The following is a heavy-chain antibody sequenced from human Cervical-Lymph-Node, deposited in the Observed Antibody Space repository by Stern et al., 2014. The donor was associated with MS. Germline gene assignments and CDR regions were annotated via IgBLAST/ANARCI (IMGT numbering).Heavy chain of an antibody. Sequence: QVQLVQSGAEVKKPGASVKVSCKASGYTFITYAMHWVRPAPGQRIERMGWINAGNGNTKYSQKFQGRVTITRDTSASTAYMELSSLRSEDTAVYYCARGAGVYWYFDLWGRGTLVTVSS. V-gene: IGHV1-3*01. J-gene: IGHJ2*01. D-gene: IGHD3-10*01. CDR3: ARGAGVYWYFDL. CDR1: GYTFITYA. CDR2: INAGNGNT.